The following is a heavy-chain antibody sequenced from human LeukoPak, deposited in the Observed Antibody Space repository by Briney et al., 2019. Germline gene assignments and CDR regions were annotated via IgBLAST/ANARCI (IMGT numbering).Heavy chain of an antibody. CDR3: ARSDGLDY. V-gene: IGHV3-21*01. CDR2: ISSSSSYI. Sequence: PGGSLRLFCAASGFTFSLYSMNWVRQAPGGGLEWVSSISSSSSYIYYADSVKGRLTISRDNAKNSLYLQMNSLRAEDTAVYYCARSDGLDYWGQGTLVTVSS. D-gene: IGHD5-24*01. CDR1: GFTFSLYS. J-gene: IGHJ4*02.